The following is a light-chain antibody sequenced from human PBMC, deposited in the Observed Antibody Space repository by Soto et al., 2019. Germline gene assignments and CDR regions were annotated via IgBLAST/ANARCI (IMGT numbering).Light chain of an antibody. CDR2: SAS. Sequence: AIQMTQSPSSLSASVGDRVTITCRASQGIRNDLGWYQQKPGKAPKLLIYSASSLPSGVPSRFSGSGSGTDFTLTISSLQPEDLAVYYCQQYYNWPAYTFGQGTKLEI. CDR3: QQYYNWPAYT. V-gene: IGKV1-6*01. CDR1: QGIRND. J-gene: IGKJ2*01.